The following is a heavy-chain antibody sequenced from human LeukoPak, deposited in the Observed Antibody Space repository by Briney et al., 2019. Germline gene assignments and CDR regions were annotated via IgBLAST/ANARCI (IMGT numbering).Heavy chain of an antibody. CDR1: GFTFSSYG. D-gene: IGHD3-22*01. Sequence: GRSLRLSCAASGFTFSSYGMHWVRQAPGKGLEWVAVISYDGSNKYHADSVKGRFSISRDNSKNTSYLQMNTLRGEDTAVYYCAKDRDFYDSSGLTVRYGMDVWGQGTTVTVSS. CDR3: AKDRDFYDSSGLTVRYGMDV. J-gene: IGHJ6*02. V-gene: IGHV3-30*18. CDR2: ISYDGSNK.